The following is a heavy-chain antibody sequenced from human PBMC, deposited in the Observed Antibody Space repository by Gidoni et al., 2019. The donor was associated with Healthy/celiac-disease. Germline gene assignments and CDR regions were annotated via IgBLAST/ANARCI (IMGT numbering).Heavy chain of an antibody. CDR1: GFTFSSYG. V-gene: IGHV3-30*03. D-gene: IGHD6-6*01. CDR2: ITDDGSNK. Sequence: QVQLVESGGGVVQPGRSLRLSCAASGFTFSSYGMHWVRQAPGKGLEWVAVITDDGSNKYYADSVKGRFTISRDNSKNTLYLQMNSLRAEDTAVYYCASPKSSIAANFDYWGQGTLVTVSS. J-gene: IGHJ4*02. CDR3: ASPKSSIAANFDY.